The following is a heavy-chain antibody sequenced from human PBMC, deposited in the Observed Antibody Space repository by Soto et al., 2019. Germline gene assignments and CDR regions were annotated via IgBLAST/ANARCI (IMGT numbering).Heavy chain of an antibody. J-gene: IGHJ4*02. CDR1: GFTFSSYA. Sequence: GGSLRLSCAASGFTFSSYAMSWVRQAPGKGLEWVSAISGSGGSTYYADSVKGRFTISRDNSKNTLYLQMNSLRAEDTAVYYCAKDPRPTWGGSYLFDYWGQGTLVTVSS. D-gene: IGHD1-26*01. CDR2: ISGSGGST. V-gene: IGHV3-23*01. CDR3: AKDPRPTWGGSYLFDY.